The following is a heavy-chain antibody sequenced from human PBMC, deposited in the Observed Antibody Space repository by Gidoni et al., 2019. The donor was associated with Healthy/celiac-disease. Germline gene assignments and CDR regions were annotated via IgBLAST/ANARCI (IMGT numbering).Heavy chain of an antibody. CDR1: GFTFSSYA. CDR3: VNKRGQLWAHFDY. D-gene: IGHD5-18*01. J-gene: IGHJ4*02. V-gene: IGHV3-64D*06. CDR2: ISSNGGST. Sequence: EVQLVESGGGLVQPGGSLRLSCSASGFTFSSYAMHWVRQAPGKGLEYVSAISSNGGSTYYADAVKGRFTISRDNSKNTLYLQMSSLRAEDTAVYYCVNKRGQLWAHFDYWGQGTLVTVSS.